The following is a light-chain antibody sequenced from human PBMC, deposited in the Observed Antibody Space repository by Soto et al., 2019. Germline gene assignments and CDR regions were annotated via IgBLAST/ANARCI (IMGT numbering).Light chain of an antibody. Sequence: DIQMTQSPYSLSASVGDTVTMTCRSSQSIALSVNWYQQKPGKAPKLLIYVAFTLESGVPSRFSGSGSGTEFTLTISSLEPEDFAVYYCQQRSNGPPITFGQGTRLE. CDR1: QSIALS. J-gene: IGKJ5*01. CDR3: QQRSNGPPIT. CDR2: VAF. V-gene: IGKV1-39*01.